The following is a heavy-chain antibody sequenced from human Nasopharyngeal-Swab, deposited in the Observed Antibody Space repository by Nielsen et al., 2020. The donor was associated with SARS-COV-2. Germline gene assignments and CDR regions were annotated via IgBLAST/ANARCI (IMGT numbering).Heavy chain of an antibody. Sequence: ASVKVSCKASGYIFTSNVLNWVRQAPGQGPEYIGWISTKTGAPTYAQAFTGRFVISLDTSVSTTYLQISSLKADDTAVYYCARENQEYANIWIDYWGQGTQVTVSS. CDR1: GYIFTSNV. CDR2: ISTKTGAP. D-gene: IGHD1-1*01. CDR3: ARENQEYANIWIDY. V-gene: IGHV7-4-1*02. J-gene: IGHJ4*02.